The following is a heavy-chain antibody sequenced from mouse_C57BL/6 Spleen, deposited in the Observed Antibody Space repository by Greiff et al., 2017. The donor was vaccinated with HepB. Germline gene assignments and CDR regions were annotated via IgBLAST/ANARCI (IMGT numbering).Heavy chain of an antibody. J-gene: IGHJ4*01. Sequence: VQLQQPGAELVKPGASVKLSCKASGYTFTSYWMHWVKQRPGRGLEWIGRIDPNSGGTKYNEKFKGKATLTADKSSSTAYMQLSSLTSEDSAVYFCVPAYYSNYGYAMDYWGQGTSVTVSS. V-gene: IGHV1-62-3*01. CDR2: IDPNSGGT. CDR3: VPAYYSNYGYAMDY. CDR1: GYTFTSYW. D-gene: IGHD2-5*01.